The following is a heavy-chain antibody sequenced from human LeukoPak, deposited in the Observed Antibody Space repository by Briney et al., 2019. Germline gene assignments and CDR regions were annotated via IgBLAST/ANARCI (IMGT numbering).Heavy chain of an antibody. D-gene: IGHD3-10*01. Sequence: SSETLSLTCSVSGGSISGYYWSWIRQLPGKRLEWIGYIYHNGRTTYNPSLKSRVTISVDTSKNQFSLKLSSVTAADTAVYYCARDQTMVRGVGSLWRGDAFDIWGQGTMVTVSS. CDR3: ARDQTMVRGVGSLWRGDAFDI. CDR1: GGSISGYY. CDR2: IYHNGRT. V-gene: IGHV4-59*12. J-gene: IGHJ3*02.